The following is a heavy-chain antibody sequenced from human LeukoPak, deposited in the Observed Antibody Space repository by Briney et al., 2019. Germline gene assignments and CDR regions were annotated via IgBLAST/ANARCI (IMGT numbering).Heavy chain of an antibody. V-gene: IGHV4-34*01. D-gene: IGHD6-13*01. CDR2: INHSGST. CDR1: GGSFSGYY. J-gene: IGHJ6*03. Sequence: PSETLSLTCAVYGGSFSGYYWSWIRQPPGKGLEWIGEINHSGSTNYNPSLKSRVTISVDTSKNQFSLKLSSVTAADTAVYYCARARAYSSSWYLGYYYMDVWGKGTTVTVSS. CDR3: ARARAYSSSWYLGYYYMDV.